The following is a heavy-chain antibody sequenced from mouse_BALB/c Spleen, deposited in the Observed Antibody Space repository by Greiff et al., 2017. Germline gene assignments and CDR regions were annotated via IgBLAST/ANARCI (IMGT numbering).Heavy chain of an antibody. CDR3: ARTIYDAYYFDY. CDR1: GFSLTSYG. Sequence: VQGVESGPGLVAPSQSLSITCTVSGFSLTSYGVHWVRQPPGKGLEWLGVIWAGGSTNYNSALMSRLSISKDNSKSQVFLKMNSLQTDDTAMYYCARTIYDAYYFDYWGQGTTLTVSS. J-gene: IGHJ2*01. D-gene: IGHD2-3*01. V-gene: IGHV2-9*02. CDR2: IWAGGST.